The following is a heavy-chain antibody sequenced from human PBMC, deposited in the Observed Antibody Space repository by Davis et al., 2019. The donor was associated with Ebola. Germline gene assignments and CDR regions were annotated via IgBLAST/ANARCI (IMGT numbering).Heavy chain of an antibody. V-gene: IGHV3-48*02. J-gene: IGHJ4*02. CDR1: SFTFSSYS. CDR3: ARGGGCSGGSCWYADY. Sequence: GESLKISCAASSFTFSSYSMNWVRQAPGKGLEWVSYISRSSSAIDYADSVKGRFTISRDNAQNSLYLQMNNLRDEDTAVYYCARGGGCSGGSCWYADYWGQGTLVIVSS. CDR2: ISRSSSAI. D-gene: IGHD2-15*01.